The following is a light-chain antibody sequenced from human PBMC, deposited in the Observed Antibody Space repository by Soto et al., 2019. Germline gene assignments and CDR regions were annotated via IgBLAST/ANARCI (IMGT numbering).Light chain of an antibody. Sequence: QSALTQPASVSGSPGQSITISCTGTSSDVGGYSFVSWYQQHPGRAPKLLIYEVSRRPSGVSNRFSGSKSGDTASLTISGLQAEDEADYYCYSYRGYYTRVFGTGTKV. CDR3: YSYRGYYTRV. CDR2: EVS. J-gene: IGLJ1*01. V-gene: IGLV2-14*01. CDR1: SSDVGGYSF.